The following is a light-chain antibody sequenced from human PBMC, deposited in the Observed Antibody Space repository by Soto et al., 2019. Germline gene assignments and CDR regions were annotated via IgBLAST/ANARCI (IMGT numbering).Light chain of an antibody. CDR2: VGTGGIVG. J-gene: IGLJ2*01. V-gene: IGLV9-49*01. CDR1: SGYSNYK. Sequence: QPVLTQPPSASASLGASVTLTCTLSSGYSNYKVDWYQQRPGKGPRFVVRVGTGGIVGSKGDGIPDRFSVLGSGLNRYLTIKNIQEEDESDYHCGADHGSGSNFVYLVFGGGTKLTVL. CDR3: GADHGSGSNFVYLV.